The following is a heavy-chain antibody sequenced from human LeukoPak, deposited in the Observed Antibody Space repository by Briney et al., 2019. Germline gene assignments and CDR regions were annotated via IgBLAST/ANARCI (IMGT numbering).Heavy chain of an antibody. CDR2: ISAYNGNT. V-gene: IGHV1-18*01. CDR1: GGTFSSYA. J-gene: IGHJ6*03. Sequence: GASVKVSCKASGGTFSSYAISWVRQAPGQGLEWMGWISAYNGNTNYAQKLQGRVTMTTDTSTSTAYMELRSLRSDDTAVYYCARDSSGWYWPYYYYYMDVWGKGTTVTVSS. D-gene: IGHD6-19*01. CDR3: ARDSSGWYWPYYYYYMDV.